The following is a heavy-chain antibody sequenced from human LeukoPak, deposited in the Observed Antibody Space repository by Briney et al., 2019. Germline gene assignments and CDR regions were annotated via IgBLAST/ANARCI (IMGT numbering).Heavy chain of an antibody. CDR3: AREGTYNFWSGYYQYHHWYFDL. Sequence: TSETLSLTCTVSDDSISSSSFYWGWIRQPPGKGLEWIGTISYTGSTYYNPSLKSRVTISVDTSKNQFSLKLSSVTAADTAVYYCAREGTYNFWSGYYQYHHWYFDLWGRGTLVTVSS. J-gene: IGHJ2*01. V-gene: IGHV4-39*07. D-gene: IGHD3-3*01. CDR2: ISYTGST. CDR1: DDSISSSSFY.